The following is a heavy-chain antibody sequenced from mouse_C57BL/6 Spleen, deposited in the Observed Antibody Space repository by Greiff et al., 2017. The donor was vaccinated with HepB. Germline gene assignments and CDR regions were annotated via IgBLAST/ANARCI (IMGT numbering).Heavy chain of an antibody. CDR2: ISSGSSTI. J-gene: IGHJ3*01. Sequence: EVKVVESGGGLVKPGGSLKLSCAASGFTFSDYGMHWVRQAPEKGLEWVAYISSGSSTIYYADTVKGRFTISRDNAKNTLFLQMTSLRSEDTAMYYCAREIDYYGSSPFAYWGQGTLVTVSA. V-gene: IGHV5-17*01. CDR3: AREIDYYGSSPFAY. CDR1: GFTFSDYG. D-gene: IGHD1-1*01.